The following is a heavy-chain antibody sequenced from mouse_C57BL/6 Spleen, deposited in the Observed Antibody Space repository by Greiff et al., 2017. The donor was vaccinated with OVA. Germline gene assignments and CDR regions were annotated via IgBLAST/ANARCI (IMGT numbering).Heavy chain of an antibody. J-gene: IGHJ2*01. CDR3: TSLYYGNSYYFDY. Sequence: VQLQQSGTVLARPGASVKMSCKTSGYTFTSYWMHWVKQRPGQGLEWIGAIYPGNSDTSYNQKFKGKAKLTAVTSASTAYMELSSLTNEDSAVYYCTSLYYGNSYYFDYWGQGTTLTVSS. CDR1: GYTFTSYW. D-gene: IGHD2-1*01. V-gene: IGHV1-5*01. CDR2: IYPGNSDT.